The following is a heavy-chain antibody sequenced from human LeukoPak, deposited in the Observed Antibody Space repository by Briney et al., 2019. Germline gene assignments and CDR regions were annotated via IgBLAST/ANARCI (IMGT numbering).Heavy chain of an antibody. J-gene: IGHJ6*02. CDR1: GFSVSGYW. CDR2: IKQDGSEK. Sequence: PGGSLRLSCAVSGFSVSGYWMTWVRQAPGKGLEWVANIKQDGSEKYYVDSVKGRFTISRDNAKNSLYLQMNSLRAEDTAVYYCARELTYYYDSSGYRPSLYYYYYGMDVWGQGTTVTVSS. V-gene: IGHV3-7*01. D-gene: IGHD3-22*01. CDR3: ARELTYYYDSSGYRPSLYYYYYGMDV.